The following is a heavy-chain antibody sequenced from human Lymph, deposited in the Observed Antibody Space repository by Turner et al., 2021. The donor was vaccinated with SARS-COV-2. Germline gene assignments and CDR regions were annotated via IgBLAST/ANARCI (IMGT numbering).Heavy chain of an antibody. CDR2: NHYSGYI. CDR3: AIRFLEYLLPTGFDP. CDR1: GGSTSSRSYY. Sequence: QQQLPQSGPGLVKPHESLCPTRAVSGGSTSSRSYYWGWIRQPPGKGLNWIGSNHYSGYIYNNPSLKSRVTISVDTSKIQFSLQLSSVTAADTAMYYYAIRFLEYLLPTGFDPWGQGTLVTVSS. V-gene: IGHV4-39*01. D-gene: IGHD3-3*01. J-gene: IGHJ5*02.